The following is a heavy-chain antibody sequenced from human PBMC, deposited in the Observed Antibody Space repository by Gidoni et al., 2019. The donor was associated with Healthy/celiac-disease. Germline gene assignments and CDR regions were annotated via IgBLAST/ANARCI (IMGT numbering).Heavy chain of an antibody. CDR2: IVVGSGNT. CDR1: GFTFTSSA. V-gene: IGHV1-58*02. Sequence: QMQLVQSGPEVKTPGTSVKVSCKSYGFTFTSSAMQWVRQARGQRLEWIGWIVVGSGNTNYAQKFQERVTITRDMSTSTAYMELSSLRSEDTAVYYCAADWQYYYDSSGYYHDAFDIWGQGTMVTVSS. J-gene: IGHJ3*02. CDR3: AADWQYYYDSSGYYHDAFDI. D-gene: IGHD3-22*01.